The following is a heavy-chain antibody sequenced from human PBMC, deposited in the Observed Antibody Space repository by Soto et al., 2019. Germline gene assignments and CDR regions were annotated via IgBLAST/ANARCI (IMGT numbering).Heavy chain of an antibody. V-gene: IGHV3-21*01. J-gene: IGHJ4*02. CDR1: GFTFSSYS. Sequence: EVQLVESGGGLVKPGGSLRLSCAASGFTFSSYSMNWVRQAPGKGLEWVSSISSSSSYIYYADSVKGRFTISRDNAKNSLYLQMNRLRAEDTAVYYCARDPSTLDSTPIDSNWSSSTTYRPVGYWGQGTLVTVSS. CDR3: ARDPSTLDSTPIDSNWSSSTTYRPVGY. CDR2: ISSSSSYI. D-gene: IGHD2-2*01.